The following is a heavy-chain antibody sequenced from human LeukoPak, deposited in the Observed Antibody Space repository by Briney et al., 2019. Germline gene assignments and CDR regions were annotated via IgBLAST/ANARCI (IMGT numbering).Heavy chain of an antibody. D-gene: IGHD1-26*01. CDR2: ISYDGSNK. Sequence: GSLRLSCAASGFTFSSYGMHWVRQAPGKGLEWVAVISYDGSNKYYADSVKGRFTISRDNSKNTLYLQMNSLRAEDTAVYYCAKGDKSGSFLFDYWGQGTLVTVSS. CDR1: GFTFSSYG. CDR3: AKGDKSGSFLFDY. J-gene: IGHJ4*02. V-gene: IGHV3-30*18.